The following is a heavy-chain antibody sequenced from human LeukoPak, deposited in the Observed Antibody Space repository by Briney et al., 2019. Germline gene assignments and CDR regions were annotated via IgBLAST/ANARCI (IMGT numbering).Heavy chain of an antibody. Sequence: ASVKVSCKASGYTFTSYAMNWVRQAPGQGLEWMGWMNPNSGNTGYAQKFQGRVTITRNTSISTAYMELSSLRSEDTAVYYCARGKASRVVVRGVILPTYYYYYYMDVWGKGTTVTVSS. CDR1: GYTFTSYA. D-gene: IGHD3-10*01. J-gene: IGHJ6*03. CDR2: MNPNSGNT. CDR3: ARGKASRVVVRGVILPTYYYYYYMDV. V-gene: IGHV1-8*03.